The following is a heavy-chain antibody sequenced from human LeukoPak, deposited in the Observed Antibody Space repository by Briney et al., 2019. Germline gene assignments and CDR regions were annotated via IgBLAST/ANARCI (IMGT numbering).Heavy chain of an antibody. CDR3: ARGKIAHQRWLQFTRREAWSVPDY. CDR2: MNTNSGST. CDR1: GYTFTSNG. V-gene: IGHV1-8*01. D-gene: IGHD5-24*01. Sequence: ASVNLSFNASGYTFTSNGINWRWLRKAPGLGWKWLMNTNSGSTSDGHKYHGSVTMTMTTSISTAYMELSSLRSEDTAVYYGARGKIAHQRWLQFTRREAWSVPDYWGQGTLVTVSS. J-gene: IGHJ4*02.